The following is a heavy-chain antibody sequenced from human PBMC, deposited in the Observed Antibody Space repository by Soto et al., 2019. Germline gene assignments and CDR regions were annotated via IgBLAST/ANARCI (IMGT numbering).Heavy chain of an antibody. CDR1: GNSFTNYW. V-gene: IGHV5-51*01. CDR2: IFPGDSDT. D-gene: IGHD6-19*01. J-gene: IGHJ3*02. CDR3: ARHRSSGLDASDI. Sequence: DVQLVQSGAVVKKPGESLKISCRDSGNSFTNYWIGWVRQMPGGGLEWLGIIFPGDSDTRYSPSFQGQVTMSVDKSIRTAYVQWSSLKASDTAMYYCARHRSSGLDASDIWGQGTMVTVSS.